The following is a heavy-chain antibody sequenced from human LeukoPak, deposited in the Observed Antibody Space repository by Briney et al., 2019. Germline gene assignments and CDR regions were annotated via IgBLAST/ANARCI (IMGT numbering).Heavy chain of an antibody. CDR2: FNPEDAET. V-gene: IGHV1-24*01. Sequence: ASVKVSCKVSGYILTEISMHWVRQAPGQGLEWMGGFNPEDAETIYARSFQGRLTVTEDTSTDTAYMELSSLRSEDTAMYYCATEIVGYGDVHYFDSWGQGTLVTVSS. D-gene: IGHD4-17*01. J-gene: IGHJ4*02. CDR1: GYILTEIS. CDR3: ATEIVGYGDVHYFDS.